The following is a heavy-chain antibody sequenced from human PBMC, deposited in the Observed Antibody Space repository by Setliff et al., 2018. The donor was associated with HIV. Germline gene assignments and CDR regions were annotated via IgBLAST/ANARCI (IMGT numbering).Heavy chain of an antibody. CDR2: INPNSGGT. Sequence: ASVKVSCKASGYTFTGYYLHWVRQAPGQGLEWMGWINPNSGGTNSAQNFQGRVTMTRDTSISTAYMELSRLRSDDTAVYYCARGPLGPAMAQDFDYWGQGTLVTVSS. CDR1: GYTFTGYY. V-gene: IGHV1-2*02. J-gene: IGHJ4*02. CDR3: ARGPLGPAMAQDFDY. D-gene: IGHD5-18*01.